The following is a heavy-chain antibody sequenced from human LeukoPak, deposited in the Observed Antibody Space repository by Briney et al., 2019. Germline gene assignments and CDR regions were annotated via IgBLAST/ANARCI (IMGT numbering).Heavy chain of an antibody. J-gene: IGHJ4*02. CDR3: VSPRGFSYGYFDY. D-gene: IGHD5-18*01. CDR2: IYYSKNT. CDR1: GGSITNYY. V-gene: IGHV4-39*01. Sequence: PSETLSLTCTVSGGSITNYYWGWIRQPPGKGLGWIGSIYYSKNTYYNPSLKSRVTISADTSKNQFSLTLGSVSATDTAVYYCVSPRGFSYGYFDYWGQGTLVTVSS.